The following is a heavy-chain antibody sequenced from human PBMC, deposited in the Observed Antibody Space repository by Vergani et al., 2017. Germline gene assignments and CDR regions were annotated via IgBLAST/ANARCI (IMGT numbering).Heavy chain of an antibody. CDR3: ARETYDYDSSGYYYRSTIDY. V-gene: IGHV4-31*03. CDR1: GGSISSGGYY. D-gene: IGHD3-22*01. J-gene: IGHJ4*02. CDR2: IYYSGST. Sequence: QVQLQESGPGLVKPSETLSLTCTVSGGSISSGGYYWSWIRQHPGKGLEWIGYIYYSGSTYYNPSLKSRVTISVDTSKNQFSLKLSSVTDADTAVYYCARETYDYDSSGYYYRSTIDYWGQGTLVTVSS.